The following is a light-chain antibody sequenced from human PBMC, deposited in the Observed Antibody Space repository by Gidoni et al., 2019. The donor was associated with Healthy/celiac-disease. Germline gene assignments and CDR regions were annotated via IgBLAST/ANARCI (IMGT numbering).Light chain of an antibody. J-gene: IGKJ4*01. CDR3: QQRSNRPLT. Sequence: SHPPAPPSSSPGESAPLSSRASHSVSNYLSWYQQPPRQAPRLLIYAASKRATGIPARFSGSGSGTDSTLTISSLAPEDFAVYYCQQRSNRPLTFXGXTKVEIK. CDR2: AAS. CDR1: HSVSNY. V-gene: IGKV3-11*01.